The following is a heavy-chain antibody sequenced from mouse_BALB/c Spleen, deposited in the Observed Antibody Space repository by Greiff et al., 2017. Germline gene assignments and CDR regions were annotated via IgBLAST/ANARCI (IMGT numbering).Heavy chain of an antibody. J-gene: IGHJ1*01. V-gene: IGHV2-9*02. CDR2: IWAGGST. D-gene: IGHD1-2*01. Sequence: VQLQQSGPGLVAPSQSLSITCTVSGFSLTSYGVHWVRQPPGKGLEWLGVIWAGGSTNSNSALMSRLSISKDNSKSQVFLKMNSLQTDDTAMYYCARDHYYGYWYFDVWGAGTTVTVSS. CDR3: ARDHYYGYWYFDV. CDR1: GFSLTSYG.